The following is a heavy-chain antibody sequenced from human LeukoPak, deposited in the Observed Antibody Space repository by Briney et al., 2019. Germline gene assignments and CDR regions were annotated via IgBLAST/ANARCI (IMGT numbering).Heavy chain of an antibody. CDR1: GFTFSTYW. CDR2: INSDGTMT. V-gene: IGHV3-74*01. Sequence: GGSLRLSCAASGFTFSTYWMDWVRQAPGKGLVWVSGINSDGTMTRYAESVKGRFTISRDNAKSTLYLQMNSLRAEDTAVYYCASVGSTDSPHAFDIWGQGTTVTVSS. CDR3: ASVGSTDSPHAFDI. D-gene: IGHD3-22*01. J-gene: IGHJ3*02.